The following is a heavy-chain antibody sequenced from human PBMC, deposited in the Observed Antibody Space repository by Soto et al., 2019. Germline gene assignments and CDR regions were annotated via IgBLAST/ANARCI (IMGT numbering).Heavy chain of an antibody. CDR1: GYTFTSYG. Sequence: APVKVSCKASGYTFTSYGISWVRQAPGQGLEWMGWISAYNGNTNYAQKLQGRVTMTTDTSTSTAYMELRSLRSDDTAVYYCARDLVXTYYDILTGYSETPLDYWGQRTLVTVSS. J-gene: IGHJ4*02. CDR2: ISAYNGNT. V-gene: IGHV1-18*01. CDR3: ARDLVXTYYDILTGYSETPLDY. D-gene: IGHD3-9*01.